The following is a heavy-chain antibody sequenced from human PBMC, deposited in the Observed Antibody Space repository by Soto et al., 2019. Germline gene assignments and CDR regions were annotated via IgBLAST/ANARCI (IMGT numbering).Heavy chain of an antibody. V-gene: IGHV4-59*01. CDR2: IYYSGST. CDR3: ARVPYADYYDSSGYHLYYFDY. CDR1: GFSISSYY. Sequence: PGGTLSLTCTVSGFSISSYYLSWIRQPPGKGLEWVGYIYYSGSTNYNTSLKSRGTISVDTSKNKFSLKLSSVTAADTAVYYCARVPYADYYDSSGYHLYYFDYWGQGSLVTVSS. D-gene: IGHD3-22*01. J-gene: IGHJ4*02.